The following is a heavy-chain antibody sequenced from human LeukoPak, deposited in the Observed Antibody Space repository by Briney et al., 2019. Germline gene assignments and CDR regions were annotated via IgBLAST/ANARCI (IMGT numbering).Heavy chain of an antibody. V-gene: IGHV3-7*01. J-gene: IGHJ4*02. Sequence: GGSLRLSCAASGFPFSSYWMSWVRQAPGKGLEWVANIKQDGSDKYYVDSVKGRFSISRDNAKNSLYLQLNSLRADDTAVYYCARLTGTTGFDYWGQGTLATVTS. CDR3: ARLTGTTGFDY. CDR2: IKQDGSDK. CDR1: GFPFSSYW. D-gene: IGHD1-1*01.